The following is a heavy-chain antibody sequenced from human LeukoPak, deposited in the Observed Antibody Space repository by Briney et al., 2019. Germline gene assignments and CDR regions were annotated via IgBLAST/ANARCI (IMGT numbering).Heavy chain of an antibody. CDR3: ARLYNHGFSY. Sequence: GGSLRLSCAASGLTVSNSHMSWVRQAPGKGLEWVSVIYSGVTMYYADSVKGRFTISRDNSKNTLHLQMNSLRAEDTAVYYCARLYNHGFSYWGQGTLVTVSS. CDR2: IYSGVTM. CDR1: GLTVSNSH. D-gene: IGHD5-18*01. J-gene: IGHJ4*02. V-gene: IGHV3-53*01.